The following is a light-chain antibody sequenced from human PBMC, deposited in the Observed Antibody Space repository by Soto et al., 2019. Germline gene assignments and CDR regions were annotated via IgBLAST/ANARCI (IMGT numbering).Light chain of an antibody. Sequence: DIQMTQSPSSVSASVGDRVTISCRASQGISTYLAWYQQKPGKAPKLLIYAASNLQSGVPSRFSGSGSGTDFTLTISSLQPEDFATYYCQQTNSFPPFSFGQGTKLEIK. J-gene: IGKJ2*01. CDR3: QQTNSFPPFS. V-gene: IGKV1D-12*01. CDR2: AAS. CDR1: QGISTY.